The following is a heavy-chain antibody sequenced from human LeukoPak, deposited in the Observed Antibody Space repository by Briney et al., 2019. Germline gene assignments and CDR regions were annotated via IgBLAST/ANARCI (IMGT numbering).Heavy chain of an antibody. D-gene: IGHD3-3*01. J-gene: IGHJ4*02. CDR2: ISTTSSNT. CDR1: GFRFGGFS. V-gene: IGHV3-48*01. CDR3: ARVFNVEYDFDY. Sequence: GGSLRLSCAASGFRFGGFSMNWVGQAPGKGLEWISYISTTSSNTYYAASVKGRFTISRDNAKSSLYLQMNSLRAEDTAVYYCARVFNVEYDFDYWGQGTLVTVSS.